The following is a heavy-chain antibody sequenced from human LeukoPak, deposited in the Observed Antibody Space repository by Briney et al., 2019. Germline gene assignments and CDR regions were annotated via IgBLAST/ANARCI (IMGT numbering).Heavy chain of an antibody. D-gene: IGHD4-17*01. CDR2: ISYDGSNK. J-gene: IGHJ5*02. CDR3: ARDNHDYGDYVGWFDP. V-gene: IGHV3-30-3*01. Sequence: PGGSLRLSCAASGFTFSSYAMHWVRQAPGKGLEWVAVISYDGSNKYYADSVKGRFTISRDNSKNTLYLQMNSLRAEDTAAYYCARDNHDYGDYVGWFDPWGQGTLVTVSS. CDR1: GFTFSSYA.